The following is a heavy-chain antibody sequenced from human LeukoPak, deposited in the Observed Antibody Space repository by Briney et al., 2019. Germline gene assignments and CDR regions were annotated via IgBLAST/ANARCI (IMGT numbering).Heavy chain of an antibody. V-gene: IGHV1-69*13. D-gene: IGHD1-26*01. CDR1: GGTFISYA. CDR2: IIPIFDTA. Sequence: ASVKVSCKASGGTFISYAISWVRQAPGQGLEWMGGIIPIFDTANYAQKFQGRVTITADESTSTAYTELSSLRSEDTAVYYCARDPLSIVGATGYAFDIWGQGTMVTVSS. CDR3: ARDPLSIVGATGYAFDI. J-gene: IGHJ3*02.